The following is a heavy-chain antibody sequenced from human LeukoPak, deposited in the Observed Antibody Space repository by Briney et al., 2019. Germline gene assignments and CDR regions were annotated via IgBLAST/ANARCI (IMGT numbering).Heavy chain of an antibody. CDR1: GFTFSSYS. J-gene: IGHJ4*02. Sequence: GGSLRLSCAASGFTFSSYSMNWVRQAPGKGLEWVSGISWNSGSIGYADSVKGRFTISRDNAKNSLYLQMNSLRAEDTALYYCAKSLWFGELSPPFDYWGQGTLVTVSS. V-gene: IGHV3-9*01. CDR2: ISWNSGSI. D-gene: IGHD3-10*01. CDR3: AKSLWFGELSPPFDY.